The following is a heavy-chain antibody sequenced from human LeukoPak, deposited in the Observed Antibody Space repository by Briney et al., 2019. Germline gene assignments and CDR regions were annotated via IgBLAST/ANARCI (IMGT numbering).Heavy chain of an antibody. V-gene: IGHV1-69*04. D-gene: IGHD2-15*01. Sequence: EASVKVSCKASGGTFSSYAISWVRQAPGQGLEWMGRIIPILGMANYAQKFQGRVTITADKSTSTAYMELSSLRSEDTAVYYCARDGIVVVVAATNMDVWGQGTTVTVSS. CDR3: ARDGIVVVVAATNMDV. CDR1: GGTFSSYA. CDR2: IIPILGMA. J-gene: IGHJ6*02.